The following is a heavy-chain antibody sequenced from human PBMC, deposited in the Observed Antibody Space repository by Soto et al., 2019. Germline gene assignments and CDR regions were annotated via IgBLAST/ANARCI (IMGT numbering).Heavy chain of an antibody. D-gene: IGHD3-9*01. CDR3: SRDDSDWFFN. J-gene: IGHJ4*02. CDR2: IGSKGETYAT. CDR1: GFTFGASN. Sequence: GGSLRLSCAASGFTFGASNLQWVRQASGKGLEWLGRIGSKGETYATTYAASVKGRFTISRDDSKKTAYLQMNNLESEDTDVYDCSRDDSDWFFNWGRGTLVNVSS. V-gene: IGHV3-73*01.